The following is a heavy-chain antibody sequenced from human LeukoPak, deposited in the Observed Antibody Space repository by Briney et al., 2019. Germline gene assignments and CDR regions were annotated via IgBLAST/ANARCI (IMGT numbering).Heavy chain of an antibody. CDR1: WFTVSSNY. CDR3: ARGSDYGDYGYFDL. J-gene: IGHJ2*01. V-gene: IGHV3-53*01. D-gene: IGHD4-17*01. CDR2: IYSGGST. Sequence: GGSLRLSSAASWFTVSSNYMSWVRQAPGKGLEWVSVIYSGGSTYYADSVKGRFTISRDNSKNTLYLQMNSLRAEDTAVYYCARGSDYGDYGYFDLWGRGTLVTVSS.